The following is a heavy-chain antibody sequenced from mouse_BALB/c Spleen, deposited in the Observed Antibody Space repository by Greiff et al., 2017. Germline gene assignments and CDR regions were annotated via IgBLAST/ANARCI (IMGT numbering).Heavy chain of an antibody. J-gene: IGHJ1*01. Sequence: EVQLVESGGGLVQPGGSLKLSCAASGFTFSSYGMSWVRQTPDKRLELVATINSNGGSTYYPDSVKGRFTISRDNAKNTLYLQMSSLKSEDTAMYYCARGELWYFDVWGAGTTVTVSS. CDR3: ARGELWYFDV. CDR1: GFTFSSYG. V-gene: IGHV5-6-3*01. CDR2: INSNGGST.